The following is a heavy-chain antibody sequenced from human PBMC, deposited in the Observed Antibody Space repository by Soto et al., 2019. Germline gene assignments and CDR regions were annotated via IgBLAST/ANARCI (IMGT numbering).Heavy chain of an antibody. Sequence: QVHLEQSGAEVKKPGASVKFSCKASGYTFTSYGITWVRQAPGQGREWMGWISADNGNTEYSQKLQGRVTMTTDTSTSTAYMELRSLRSDDTAVYYCAREFRGPNWNYGDGLYYLDYWGQGTLVTVSS. CDR2: ISADNGNT. V-gene: IGHV1-18*01. CDR1: GYTFTSYG. D-gene: IGHD1-7*01. J-gene: IGHJ4*02. CDR3: AREFRGPNWNYGDGLYYLDY.